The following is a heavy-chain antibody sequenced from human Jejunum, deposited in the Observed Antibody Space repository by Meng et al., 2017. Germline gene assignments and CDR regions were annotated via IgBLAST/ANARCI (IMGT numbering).Heavy chain of an antibody. V-gene: IGHV3-23*01. Sequence: EVQLLESGGGLVQPGGSLRISCAASGFTFSSYAMIWVGQAPDKGLGWVSAINGSGGNTYYADSVKSRLTISRDNSKNTLYLQINSLRVEDTAIYYCGRVASGDPDYWGQGTLVTVSS. CDR1: GFTFSSYA. CDR2: INGSGGNT. J-gene: IGHJ4*02. CDR3: GRVASGDPDY. D-gene: IGHD6-13*01.